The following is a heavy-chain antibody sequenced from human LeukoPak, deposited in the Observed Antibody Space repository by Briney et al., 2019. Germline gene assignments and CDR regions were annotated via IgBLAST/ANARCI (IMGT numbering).Heavy chain of an antibody. CDR3: ARPGYSSGWYAYYFDY. CDR2: ISSSGSTI. Sequence: GGSLRLSCAASGFTFSTYEMTWVRQSPGKGLEWVSYISSSGSTIYYADSVKGRFTISRDNAKNSLYLQMDSLRAEDTAVYYCARPGYSSGWYAYYFDYWGQGTLVTVSS. D-gene: IGHD6-19*01. J-gene: IGHJ4*02. V-gene: IGHV3-48*03. CDR1: GFTFSTYE.